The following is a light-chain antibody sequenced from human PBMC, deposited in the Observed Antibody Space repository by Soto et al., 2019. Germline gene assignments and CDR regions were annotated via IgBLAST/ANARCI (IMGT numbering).Light chain of an antibody. V-gene: IGLV2-8*01. CDR2: EVV. Sequence: QSALTQSPSASGSPGQSVTISCTGTKNDIGVYDFVSWYQHHPGKAPRLIIYEVVQRPSGVPDRFSGSKSGNTASLTVSGLQAADEADYYCNSYTSGSTLFGGGTKLTVL. CDR1: KNDIGVYDF. J-gene: IGLJ3*02. CDR3: NSYTSGSTL.